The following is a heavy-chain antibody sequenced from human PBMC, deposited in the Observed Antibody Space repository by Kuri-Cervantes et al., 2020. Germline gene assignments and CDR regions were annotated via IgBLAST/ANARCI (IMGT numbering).Heavy chain of an antibody. D-gene: IGHD3-10*01. CDR1: GFTFSSYA. Sequence: GGSLRLSCAASGFTFSSYAMHWVRQAPGKGLEWVAVISYDGSNKYYADSVKGRFTISRDNSKNTLYLRMNSLRAEDTAVYYCARARGVLWFGALQYGMDVWGQGTTVTVSS. CDR3: ARARGVLWFGALQYGMDV. V-gene: IGHV3-30-3*01. CDR2: ISYDGSNK. J-gene: IGHJ6*02.